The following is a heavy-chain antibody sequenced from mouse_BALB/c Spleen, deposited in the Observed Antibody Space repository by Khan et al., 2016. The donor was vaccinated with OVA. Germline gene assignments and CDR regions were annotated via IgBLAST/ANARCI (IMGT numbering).Heavy chain of an antibody. CDR3: ARAGNWAWFAY. CDR2: IDPANGNT. Sequence: VQLQQSGAELVKPGASVKLSCTASGFNIKDTYMHWVKQRPEQGLEWIGRIDPANGNTKYDQKFQGKATITADTSSNTAYLQLSSLTSEDTAVYYCARAGNWAWFAYWGQGTLVTVSA. V-gene: IGHV14-3*02. D-gene: IGHD4-1*01. CDR1: GFNIKDTY. J-gene: IGHJ3*01.